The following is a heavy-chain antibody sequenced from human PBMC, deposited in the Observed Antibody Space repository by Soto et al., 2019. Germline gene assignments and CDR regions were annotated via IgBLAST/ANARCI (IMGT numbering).Heavy chain of an antibody. CDR3: VRVNSPSLPPWFDP. Sequence: GESLKISCKGSGYAFAGYWIGWVRQMPGIGLEWMGIIYCGDSQTKYNPSFQDQVIMSVDKSIHTAYLQWTSLKASDTAIYYCVRVNSPSLPPWFDPWGQGTQVTVSS. CDR2: IYCGDSQT. J-gene: IGHJ5*02. D-gene: IGHD4-4*01. CDR1: GYAFAGYW. V-gene: IGHV5-51*01.